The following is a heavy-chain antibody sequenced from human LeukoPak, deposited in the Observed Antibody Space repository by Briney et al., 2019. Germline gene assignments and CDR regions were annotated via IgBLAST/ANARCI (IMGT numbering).Heavy chain of an antibody. J-gene: IGHJ5*02. D-gene: IGHD2/OR15-2a*01. CDR2: IYSSGRT. Sequence: SVTLSLTCTVSGGSISSYYWTWIRQPPGKGLEWIGYIYSSGRTNYNPSLKSQVTMSVDTSKNQFSLKVISVTAADTAVYYCARLSAGFNSSYWFDPWGQGTLVTVSS. CDR3: ARLSAGFNSSYWFDP. CDR1: GGSISSYY. V-gene: IGHV4-4*09.